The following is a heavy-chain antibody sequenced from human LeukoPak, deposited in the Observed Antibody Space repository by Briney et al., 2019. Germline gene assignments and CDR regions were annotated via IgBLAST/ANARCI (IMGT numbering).Heavy chain of an antibody. CDR3: GTVTRAVSDTSLDR. CDR1: GYPASHYG. Sequence: ASVKVSCKASGYPASHYGFTWVRQAPGQGLEWMGWISAYNGNTDYAQKFQDRVTFTIDTSGSTAYLDLRSFRSDETAVYYWGTVTRAVSDTSLDRWGQGTLVTVSS. CDR2: ISAYNGNT. J-gene: IGHJ5*02. V-gene: IGHV1-18*01. D-gene: IGHD3-3*01.